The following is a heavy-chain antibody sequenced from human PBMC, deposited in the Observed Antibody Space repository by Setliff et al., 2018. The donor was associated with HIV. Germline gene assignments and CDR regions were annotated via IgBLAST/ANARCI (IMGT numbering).Heavy chain of an antibody. V-gene: IGHV1-18*01. Sequence: GASVKVSCKASGYTFTSYGISWVRQAPGQGLEWMGWISAYNGNTNYAQKFRGRVTMTTDTSTSTAYMELRSLKSDDTAVYYCARDLPDCGGVCYPYYMDVWGKGTTVTVSS. CDR1: GYTFTSYG. D-gene: IGHD2-21*02. CDR2: ISAYNGNT. J-gene: IGHJ6*03. CDR3: ARDLPDCGGVCYPYYMDV.